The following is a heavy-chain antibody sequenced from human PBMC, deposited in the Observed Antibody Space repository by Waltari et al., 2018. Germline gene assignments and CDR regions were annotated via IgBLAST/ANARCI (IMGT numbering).Heavy chain of an antibody. Sequence: QLQLQESGPGLVRPSETLSLTCPVSGGSISSSSYYWGWIRQPPGKGLEWIGSIYYSGSTYYNPSLKSRVTISVDTSKNQFSLKLSSVTAADTAVYYCARDLMGYYYYMDVWGKGTTVTISS. CDR1: GGSISSSSYY. D-gene: IGHD3-10*01. CDR2: IYYSGST. J-gene: IGHJ6*03. CDR3: ARDLMGYYYYMDV. V-gene: IGHV4-39*07.